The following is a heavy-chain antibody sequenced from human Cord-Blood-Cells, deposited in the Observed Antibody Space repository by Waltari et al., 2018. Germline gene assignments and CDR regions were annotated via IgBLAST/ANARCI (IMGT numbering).Heavy chain of an antibody. CDR2: INPNSGGT. CDR3: ARDLGSSSSVAFDI. V-gene: IGHV1-2*02. J-gene: IGHJ3*02. Sequence: QVQLVQSGAEVKKPGAQVKVSCKASGYTFTGSYMHWVRQAPGQGLEWMGWINPNSGGTNYAQKFQGRVTMTRDTSISTAYMELSRLRSDDTAVYYCARDLGSSSSVAFDIWGQGTMVTVSS. D-gene: IGHD6-6*01. CDR1: GYTFTGSY.